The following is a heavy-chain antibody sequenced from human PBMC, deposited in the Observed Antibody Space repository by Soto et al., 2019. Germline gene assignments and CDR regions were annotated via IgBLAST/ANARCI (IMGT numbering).Heavy chain of an antibody. Sequence: GGSLRLSCAASGFTFSSYGMHWVRQAPGKGLEWVAVISYDGSNKYYADSVKGRFTISRDNSKNTLYLQMNSLRAEDTAVYYCAKDRAMVRGTTGMDVWGQGTTVTVS. CDR3: AKDRAMVRGTTGMDV. CDR2: ISYDGSNK. V-gene: IGHV3-30*18. J-gene: IGHJ6*02. CDR1: GFTFSSYG. D-gene: IGHD3-10*01.